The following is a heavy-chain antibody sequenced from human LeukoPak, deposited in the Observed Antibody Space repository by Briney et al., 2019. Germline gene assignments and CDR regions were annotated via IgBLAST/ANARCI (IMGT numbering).Heavy chain of an antibody. Sequence: AGGSLRLSCAASGFTLSNYAMTWVRQAPGKGLEWVSAISGTGVGTYYADSVKGRFTISRDISKNTLYLQMNSLRAEDTAIYYCMTAAGYNFGQYWGQGTLVTVSS. CDR1: GFTLSNYA. V-gene: IGHV3-23*01. J-gene: IGHJ4*02. CDR2: ISGTGVGT. D-gene: IGHD5-18*01. CDR3: MTAAGYNFGQY.